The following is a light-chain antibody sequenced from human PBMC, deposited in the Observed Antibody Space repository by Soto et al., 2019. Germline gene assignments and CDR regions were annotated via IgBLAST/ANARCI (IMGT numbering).Light chain of an antibody. CDR3: QQYYSTPLT. CDR2: WAS. J-gene: IGKJ4*01. V-gene: IGKV4-1*01. Sequence: DIVMTQSPDSLAVSLGERATINCKSSQSVLYSSNNKNYLAWYQQKPGQPPKLLIYWASTRESGVPDRFSGRRSGTDFPLTISRLPAEDVAVYYCQQYYSTPLTFGGGTKVEIK. CDR1: QSVLYSSNNKNY.